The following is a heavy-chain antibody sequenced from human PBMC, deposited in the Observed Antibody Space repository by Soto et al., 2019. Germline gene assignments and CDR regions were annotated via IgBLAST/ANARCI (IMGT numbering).Heavy chain of an antibody. J-gene: IGHJ5*02. V-gene: IGHV3-53*05. CDR2: IFTGGTT. D-gene: IGHD3-10*01. Sequence: GGSLRLXCVASGFTVSSSQMTWVRQAPGKALEGVSVIFTGGTTQYAVSVKCRFTIPRDYSKNTVYLEMNSLRVEATAVSYCARLAPYALGTYSFRNNRLDPCGQGTLVTVSS. CDR1: GFTVSSSQ. CDR3: ARLAPYALGTYSFRNNRLDP.